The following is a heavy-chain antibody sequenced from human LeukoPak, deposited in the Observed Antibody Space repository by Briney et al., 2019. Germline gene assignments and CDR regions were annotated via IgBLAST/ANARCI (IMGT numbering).Heavy chain of an antibody. J-gene: IGHJ4*02. D-gene: IGHD4-11*01. CDR2: IYTSGST. Sequence: SETLSLTCAVYGGSFSGYYWSWIRQPAGKGLEWIGRIYTSGSTNYNPSLKSRVTISVDTSKNQFSLKLSSVTAADTAVYYCASLSTTATAYFDYWGQGTLVTVSS. V-gene: IGHV4-59*10. CDR3: ASLSTTATAYFDY. CDR1: GGSFSGYY.